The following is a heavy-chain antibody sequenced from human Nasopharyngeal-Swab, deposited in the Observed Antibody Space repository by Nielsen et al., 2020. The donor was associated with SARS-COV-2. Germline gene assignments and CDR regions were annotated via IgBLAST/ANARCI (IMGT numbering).Heavy chain of an antibody. J-gene: IGHJ6*02. V-gene: IGHV1-8*01. CDR2: MNPNSGNT. Sequence: WVRQAPGQGLEWMGWMNPNSGNTGYAQKFQGRVTMTRNTSISTAYMELSSLRSEDTAVYYCAGGRLSNYYGMDVWGQGTTVTVSS. D-gene: IGHD3-16*02. CDR3: AGGRLSNYYGMDV.